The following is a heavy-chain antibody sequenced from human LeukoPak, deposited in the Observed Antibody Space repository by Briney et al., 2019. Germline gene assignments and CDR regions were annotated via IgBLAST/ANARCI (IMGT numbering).Heavy chain of an antibody. CDR3: ARDPGSYYDSSAQMSGGAFDI. Sequence: ASVKVSCKAFGYTFTSNYMHWVRQAPGQGPEWMGVISPSGGSTTYAQKFQGRVTLTRDMSTSTDYLELRSLRSEDTAVYYCARDPGSYYDSSAQMSGGAFDIWGQGTMVTVSS. J-gene: IGHJ3*02. V-gene: IGHV1-46*01. CDR2: ISPSGGST. D-gene: IGHD3-22*01. CDR1: GYTFTSNY.